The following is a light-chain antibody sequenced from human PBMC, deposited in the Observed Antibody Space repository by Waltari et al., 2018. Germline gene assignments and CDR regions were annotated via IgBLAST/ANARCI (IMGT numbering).Light chain of an antibody. V-gene: IGLV1-40*01. Sequence: QSVLTQPPSVSGAPGQRVTIPCPGSGSNIGAGYAVHWYQQLPRAAPKLLIYGSSSRPLGVPDRFFGSTSGTIASLAITGLQAEDEADYYCQSYDTSLSVVFGGGTKLTVL. CDR2: GSS. CDR1: GSNIGAGYA. J-gene: IGLJ3*02. CDR3: QSYDTSLSVV.